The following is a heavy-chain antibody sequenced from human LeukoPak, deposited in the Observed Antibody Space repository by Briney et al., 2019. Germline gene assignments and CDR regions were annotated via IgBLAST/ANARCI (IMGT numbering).Heavy chain of an antibody. CDR1: GGTFSSYG. D-gene: IGHD6-6*01. V-gene: IGHV1-18*01. CDR2: ISAYNGNT. Sequence: ASVKVSCKASGGTFSSYGISWVRQAPGQGLEWMGWISAYNGNTNYAQKLQGRVTMTTDTSTSTAYMELRSLRSDDTAVYYCATTSIAARWDAFDIWGQGTMVTVSS. J-gene: IGHJ3*02. CDR3: ATTSIAARWDAFDI.